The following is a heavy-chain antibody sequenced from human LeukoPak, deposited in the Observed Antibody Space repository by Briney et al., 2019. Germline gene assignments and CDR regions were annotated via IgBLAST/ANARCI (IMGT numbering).Heavy chain of an antibody. CDR2: ISNSGSYL. CDR3: ARDGGAYDSSGYYVYFDY. V-gene: IGHV3-21*01. J-gene: IGHJ4*02. Sequence: GGSLRLSCAASGFTFSSYTINWVRQAPGKGLEWVSSISNSGSYLYYADSVKGRFTISRDNAKSSLYLQMNSLRAENTAVYYCARDGGAYDSSGYYVYFDYWGQGTLVTVSS. CDR1: GFTFSSYT. D-gene: IGHD3-22*01.